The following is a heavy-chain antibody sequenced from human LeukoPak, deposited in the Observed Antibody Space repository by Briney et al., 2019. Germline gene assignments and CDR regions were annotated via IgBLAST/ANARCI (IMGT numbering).Heavy chain of an antibody. J-gene: IGHJ4*02. Sequence: GGSLRLSCAASGFTFSSYSMNWVRQAPGKGLEWVSSISSSSSYIYYADSVKGRFTISRDNAKNSLYLQMNSLRAEDTAVYYCARGGSSWYRRPDYWGQGTLVTVSS. CDR1: GFTFSSYS. CDR2: ISSSSSYI. D-gene: IGHD6-13*01. V-gene: IGHV3-21*01. CDR3: ARGGSSWYRRPDY.